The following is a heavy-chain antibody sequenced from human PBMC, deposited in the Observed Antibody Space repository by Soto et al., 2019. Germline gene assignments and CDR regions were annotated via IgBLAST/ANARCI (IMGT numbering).Heavy chain of an antibody. V-gene: IGHV3-30*18. J-gene: IGHJ6*01. Sequence: QVQLVESGGGVVQPGRSLRLSCAASGFTFSSYGMHWVRQAPGKGLEWVAVISYDGSNKYYADSVKGRFTISRDNSKNTLYLQMNSLRAEDTAVYYCAKAFCGGDCSSYGMDVW. CDR3: AKAFCGGDCSSYGMDV. CDR2: ISYDGSNK. D-gene: IGHD2-21*02. CDR1: GFTFSSYG.